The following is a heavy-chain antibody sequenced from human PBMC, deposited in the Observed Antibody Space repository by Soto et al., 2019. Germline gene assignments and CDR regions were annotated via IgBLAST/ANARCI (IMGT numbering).Heavy chain of an antibody. CDR3: ASSASFDYYGIDV. CDR1: GYTFNNYW. D-gene: IGHD3-10*01. V-gene: IGHV5-10-1*01. Sequence: PVESLKISCKGSGYTFNNYWISWVRQMPGKGLEWMGRVDPSDSYTNYGPSFQGHVTISTDKSISTAYLQWSSLKASDTAIYYSASSASFDYYGIDVWGQGTTVTVSS. J-gene: IGHJ6*02. CDR2: VDPSDSYT.